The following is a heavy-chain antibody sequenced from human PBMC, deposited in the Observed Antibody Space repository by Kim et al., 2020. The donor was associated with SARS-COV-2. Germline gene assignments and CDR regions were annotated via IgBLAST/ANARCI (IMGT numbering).Heavy chain of an antibody. CDR2: IYHTGST. CDR3: VRVGYSYGLDVFDI. J-gene: IGHJ3*02. Sequence: SETLSLTCTVSGDSISRSHWWSWVRQPPGKGLEWIGEIYHTGSTNYNPSLESRVTMSVAKSKHQFSVKLNSVTAADTAVYYCVRVGYSYGLDVFDIWGQGTRVTVSS. V-gene: IGHV4-4*02. D-gene: IGHD5-18*01. CDR1: GDSISRSHW.